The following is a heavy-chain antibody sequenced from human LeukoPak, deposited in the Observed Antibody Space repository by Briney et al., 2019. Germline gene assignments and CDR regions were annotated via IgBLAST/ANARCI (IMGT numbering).Heavy chain of an antibody. D-gene: IGHD4-17*01. CDR3: ARHGSPVTNQILNDAFDI. J-gene: IGHJ3*02. Sequence: SETLSLTCTVSGGSISSSSYYWGWIRQPPGKGLEWIGSIYYSGSTYYNPSLKSRVTISVDTSKNQFSLKLSSVTAADTAVYYCARHGSPVTNQILNDAFDIWGQGTMVTVSS. CDR1: GGSISSSSYY. CDR2: IYYSGST. V-gene: IGHV4-39*01.